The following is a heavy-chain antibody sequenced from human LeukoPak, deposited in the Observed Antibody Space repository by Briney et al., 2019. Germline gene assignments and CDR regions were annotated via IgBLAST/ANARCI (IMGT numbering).Heavy chain of an antibody. CDR1: GFTFSSYG. D-gene: IGHD3-16*01. V-gene: IGHV3-30*18. J-gene: IGHJ4*02. Sequence: GRSLRLSCAASGFTFSSYGMHWVRQAPGKGLEWVAVISYDGSNKYYADSVKGRFTISRDNSKSTLYLQMNSLRPEDTAVYYCANSLQDYDYVWGSCPFDYWGQGTLVTVSS. CDR3: ANSLQDYDYVWGSCPFDY. CDR2: ISYDGSNK.